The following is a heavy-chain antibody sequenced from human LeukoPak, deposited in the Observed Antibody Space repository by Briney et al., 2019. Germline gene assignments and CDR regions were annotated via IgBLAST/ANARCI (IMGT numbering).Heavy chain of an antibody. D-gene: IGHD5-18*01. Sequence: GGSLRLSCAASGFSLSSFTMNWVRQAPGKGLEWVSSISSSSSYIYYADSVKGRFTISRDNAKKSLYLQMNSLRAEDTAVYYCAKDYPSRGWSYGYADYWGQGTLVTVSS. V-gene: IGHV3-21*01. CDR2: ISSSSSYI. CDR3: AKDYPSRGWSYGYADY. J-gene: IGHJ4*02. CDR1: GFSLSSFT.